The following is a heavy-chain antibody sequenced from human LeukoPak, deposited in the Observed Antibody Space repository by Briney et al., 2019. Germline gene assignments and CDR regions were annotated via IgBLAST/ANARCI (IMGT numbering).Heavy chain of an antibody. V-gene: IGHV4-4*02. CDR3: AREGGFYRPLDY. CDR2: VHLDGRT. Sequence: PSGTLSLTCGVSGGSVINTNWWTWVRPPPGKGLEWIGEVHLDGRTKYNPSLESRLTMSVDGSENQVSLKLTSVTAADTAVYYCAREGGFYRPLDYSGQGTLVTVSS. CDR1: GGSVINTNW. D-gene: IGHD3-3*01. J-gene: IGHJ4*02.